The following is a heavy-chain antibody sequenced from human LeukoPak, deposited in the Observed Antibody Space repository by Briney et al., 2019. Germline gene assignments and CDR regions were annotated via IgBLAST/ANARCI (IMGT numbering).Heavy chain of an antibody. D-gene: IGHD6-6*01. V-gene: IGHV3-23*01. CDR3: AKRAYSSSPRTFDY. CDR1: GFTFSSYA. CDR2: IGGGGGST. J-gene: IGHJ4*02. Sequence: HPGGSLRLSCAASGFTFSSYAMSWVRQAPGKGLEWVSAIGGGGGSTYYADSVKGRFTTSRDNSKNTLYLQLNSLRAEDTAVYYCAKRAYSSSPRTFDYWGQGTLVTVSS.